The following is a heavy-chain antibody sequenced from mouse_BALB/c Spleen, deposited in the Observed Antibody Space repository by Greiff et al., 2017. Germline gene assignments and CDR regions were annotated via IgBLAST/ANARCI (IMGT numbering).Heavy chain of an antibody. V-gene: IGHV5-12-1*01. Sequence: EVQVVESGGGLVKPGGSLKLSCAASGFAFSSYDMSWVRQTPEKRLEWVAYISSGGGSTYYPDTVKGRFTISRDNAKNTLYLQMSSLKSEDTAMYYCAREEKSLYAMDYWGQGTSVTVSS. CDR3: AREEKSLYAMDY. CDR1: GFAFSSYD. CDR2: ISSGGGST. J-gene: IGHJ4*01.